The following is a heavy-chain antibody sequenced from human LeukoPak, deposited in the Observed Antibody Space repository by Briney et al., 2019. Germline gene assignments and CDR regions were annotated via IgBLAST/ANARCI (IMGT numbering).Heavy chain of an antibody. Sequence: PGGSLRLSCAASGFTFDGYAMHWVRQAPGKGLEWVSGISWNSGSIGYADSVKGRFTISRDNAKNSLYLQMNSLRAEDTALYYCAKEAPPPYSSSWFSTRYFDYWGQGTLVTVSS. D-gene: IGHD6-13*01. V-gene: IGHV3-9*01. CDR2: ISWNSGSI. CDR1: GFTFDGYA. J-gene: IGHJ4*02. CDR3: AKEAPPPYSSSWFSTRYFDY.